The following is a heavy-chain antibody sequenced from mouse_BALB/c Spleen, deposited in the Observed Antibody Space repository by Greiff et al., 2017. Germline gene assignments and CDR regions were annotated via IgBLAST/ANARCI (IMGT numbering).Heavy chain of an antibody. CDR2: ISSGSSTI. CDR3: ARGGMDY. Sequence: VMLVESGGGLVQPGGSRKLSCAASGFTFSSFGMHWVRQAPEKGLEWVAYISSGSSTIYYADTVKGRFTISRDNPKNTLFLQMTSLRSEDTAMYYCARGGMDYWGQGTTLTVSS. J-gene: IGHJ2*01. CDR1: GFTFSSFG. D-gene: IGHD2-10*02. V-gene: IGHV5-17*02.